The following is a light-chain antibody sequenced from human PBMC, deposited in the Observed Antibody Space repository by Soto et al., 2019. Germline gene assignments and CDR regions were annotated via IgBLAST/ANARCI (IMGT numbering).Light chain of an antibody. J-gene: IGLJ1*01. CDR1: TGAVTSGHY. CDR3: LLSDSGARPYV. V-gene: IGLV7-46*01. Sequence: QAVVTQEPSLTVSPGGTVTLTCGSSTGAVTSGHYPYWFQQNPGQAPRTLIYDTSKKHFWTPARFSGSLLGDKAALTLSGARPEDEDDYYCLLSDSGARPYVFGTGTKLTVL. CDR2: DTS.